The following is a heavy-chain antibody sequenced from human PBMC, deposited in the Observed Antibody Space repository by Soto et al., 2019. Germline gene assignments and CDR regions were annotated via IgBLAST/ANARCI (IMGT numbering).Heavy chain of an antibody. Sequence: ASVKVSCKASGYTFYNYGISWVRQAPGQGLEWMGWINAYNGNTNYAENLQGRVTMTTDTSTSTAYMELRSLRSDDTAVYYCARDSYYDSRAYPFDYWGQGTMVTVPQ. D-gene: IGHD3-22*01. J-gene: IGHJ4*02. CDR2: INAYNGNT. V-gene: IGHV1-18*01. CDR1: GYTFYNYG. CDR3: ARDSYYDSRAYPFDY.